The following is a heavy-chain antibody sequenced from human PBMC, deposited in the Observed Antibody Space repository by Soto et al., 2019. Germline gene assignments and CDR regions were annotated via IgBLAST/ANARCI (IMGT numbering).Heavy chain of an antibody. D-gene: IGHD3-22*01. J-gene: IGHJ3*02. CDR1: GLIFIDYR. CDR3: CNYYYDSSGPNAFDI. CDR2: IRRKANSYTT. Sequence: GGSLRLSCAASGLIFIDYRMDWVRQAPGKGQKWVGRIRRKANSYTTEYAASVKGRFTISRDDSKNTAYLQMNSLKTEDTAVYYCCNYYYDSSGPNAFDIWGQGTMVTVSS. V-gene: IGHV3-72*01.